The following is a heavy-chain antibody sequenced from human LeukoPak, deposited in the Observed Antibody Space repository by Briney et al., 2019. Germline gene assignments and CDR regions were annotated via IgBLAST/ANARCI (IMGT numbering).Heavy chain of an antibody. CDR1: GGTFSSYA. D-gene: IGHD2-2*02. CDR3: ANLGKYCSGFSCYK. V-gene: IGHV1-69*04. CDR2: IIPILGIA. J-gene: IGHJ4*02. Sequence: ASVKVSCKASGGTFSSYAISWVRQAPGQGLEWMGRIIPILGIANYAQKFQGRVTITADKSTSTAYMELSSLRSEDTAVYYCANLGKYCSGFSCYKWGQGTLVTVSS.